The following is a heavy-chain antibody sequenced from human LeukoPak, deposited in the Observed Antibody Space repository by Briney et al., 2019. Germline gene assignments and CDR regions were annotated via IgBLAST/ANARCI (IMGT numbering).Heavy chain of an antibody. D-gene: IGHD2-2*02. CDR3: ARDDARGRVVPAAILDY. J-gene: IGHJ4*02. CDR1: GFTFSSYG. V-gene: IGHV3-33*01. CDR2: IWYDGSNK. Sequence: GSLRLSCAASGFTFSSYGMHWVRQAPGKGLEWVAVIWYDGSNKYYADSVKGRFTISRDNSKNTLYLQMNSLRAEDTAVYYCARDDARGRVVPAAILDYWGQGTLVTVSS.